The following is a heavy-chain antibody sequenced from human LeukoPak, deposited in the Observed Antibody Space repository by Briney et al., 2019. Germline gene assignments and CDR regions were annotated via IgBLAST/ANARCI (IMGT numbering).Heavy chain of an antibody. CDR3: ARIPQYSGSYESETYYFDY. J-gene: IGHJ4*02. Sequence: PSETLSHTCTVSGYSISSGYYWGWIRQPPGKGLEWIGSIYHSGSTYYNPSLKSRVTISVDTSKNQFSLKLSSVTAADTAVYYCARIPQYSGSYESETYYFDYWGQGTLVTVSS. D-gene: IGHD1-26*01. V-gene: IGHV4-38-2*02. CDR2: IYHSGST. CDR1: GYSISSGYY.